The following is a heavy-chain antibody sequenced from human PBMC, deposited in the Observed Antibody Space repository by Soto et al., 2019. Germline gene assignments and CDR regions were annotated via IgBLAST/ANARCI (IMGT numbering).Heavy chain of an antibody. CDR3: ARHLTTVTVDYFDY. CDR1: GGSISSSSYY. Sequence: NPSETLSLTCTLSGGSISSSSYYWGWIRQPPGKGLEWIGSMYYSGSTYYNPSLKSRVTISVDTSKNQFSLKLSSVTAADTAVYYCARHLTTVTVDYFDYWGQGTLVTVSS. CDR2: MYYSGST. J-gene: IGHJ4*02. V-gene: IGHV4-39*01. D-gene: IGHD4-17*01.